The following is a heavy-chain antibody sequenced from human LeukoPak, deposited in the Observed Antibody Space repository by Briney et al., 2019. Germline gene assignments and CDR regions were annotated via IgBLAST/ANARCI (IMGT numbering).Heavy chain of an antibody. CDR2: IYTSGIT. CDR3: ARDPSSGSYFHYFDY. Sequence: SETLSLTCTVSGGSINSGDYYWSWIRQPAGKPLEWIGRIYTSGITIYKSSLESRVTISIDTSKNRFSLKLSSVTAADTAVYYCARDPSSGSYFHYFDYWGQGTLVTVSS. V-gene: IGHV4-61*02. D-gene: IGHD3-10*01. J-gene: IGHJ4*02. CDR1: GGSINSGDYY.